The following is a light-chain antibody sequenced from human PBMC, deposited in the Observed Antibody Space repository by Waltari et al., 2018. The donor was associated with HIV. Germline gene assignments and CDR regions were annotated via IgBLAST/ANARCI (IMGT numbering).Light chain of an antibody. CDR1: SLRKYY. CDR2: GKN. CDR3: ACWDRSGDYIL. Sequence: SSELTQDPAVSVALGQTVKIACLGDSLRKYYARWYPLRPGQAPQLLVYGKNSRPSGIPDRFSASSSGNRAFLTITGARAEDEADYYCACWDRSGDYILFGGGTSLTGL. V-gene: IGLV3-19*01. J-gene: IGLJ2*01.